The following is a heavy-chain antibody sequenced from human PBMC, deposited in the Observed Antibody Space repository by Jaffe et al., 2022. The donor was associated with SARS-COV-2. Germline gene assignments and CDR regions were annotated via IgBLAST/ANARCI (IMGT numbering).Heavy chain of an antibody. CDR3: APSGNIAT. J-gene: IGHJ5*02. D-gene: IGHD1-26*01. Sequence: EVQLVESGGGLVQPGGSLRLSCAASGFTLSNYWMDWVRQAPGKGLVWVSGINSDGSSITYADSVKGRFTISRDNAKNTLYLQMNSLRAEDTAVYYCAPSGNIATWGQGTLVTVSS. CDR1: GFTLSNYW. CDR2: INSDGSSI. V-gene: IGHV3-74*01.